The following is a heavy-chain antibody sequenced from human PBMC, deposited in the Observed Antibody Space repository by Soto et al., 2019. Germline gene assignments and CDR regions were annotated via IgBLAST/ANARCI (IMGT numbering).Heavy chain of an antibody. CDR1: GGSISSYY. CDR3: ARGGYFDWLFPLDY. CDR2: IYYSGST. J-gene: IGHJ4*02. V-gene: IGHV4-59*01. D-gene: IGHD3-9*01. Sequence: SETLSLTCTVSGGSISSYYWSWIRQPPGKGLEWIGYIYYSGSTNYNPSLKSRVTISVDTSKNQFSLKLSSVTAADTAVYYCARGGYFDWLFPLDYWGQGTLVTVSS.